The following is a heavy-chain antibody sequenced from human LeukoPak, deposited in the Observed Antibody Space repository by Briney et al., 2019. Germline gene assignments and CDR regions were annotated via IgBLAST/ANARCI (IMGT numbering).Heavy chain of an antibody. CDR1: GGSISSYY. CDR3: ARHIPEWLAGMDV. V-gene: IGHV4-4*09. CDR2: IYTSGST. Sequence: SETLSLTCTVSGGSISSYYWSWIRQPPGKGLEWIGYIYTSGSTNYNPSLKSRVTISVDTSKNQFSLKLSSVTAADTAVYYCARHIPEWLAGMDVWGKGTTGTVPA. J-gene: IGHJ6*04. D-gene: IGHD3-3*01.